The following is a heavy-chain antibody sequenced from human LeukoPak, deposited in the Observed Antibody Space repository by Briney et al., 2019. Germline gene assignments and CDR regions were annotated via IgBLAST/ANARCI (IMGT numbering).Heavy chain of an antibody. Sequence: GASVKVSCKASGYTFTSYYMHWVRQAPGQGLEWMGWINPNSGGTNYAQKFQGRVTMTRDTSISTAYMELSRLRSDDTAVYYCARVPMVRGVLNWFDPWGQGTLVTVSS. CDR3: ARVPMVRGVLNWFDP. CDR1: GYTFTSYY. D-gene: IGHD3-10*01. J-gene: IGHJ5*02. CDR2: INPNSGGT. V-gene: IGHV1-2*02.